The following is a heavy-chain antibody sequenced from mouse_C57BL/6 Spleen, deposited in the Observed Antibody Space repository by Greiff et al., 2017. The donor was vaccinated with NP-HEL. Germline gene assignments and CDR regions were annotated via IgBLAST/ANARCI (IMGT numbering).Heavy chain of an antibody. V-gene: IGHV1-42*01. CDR1: GYSFTGYY. D-gene: IGHD1-1*01. CDR3: ARAATPYYGSSPFAY. CDR2: INPSTGGT. J-gene: IGHJ3*01. Sequence: EVQLHQSGPELVKPGASVKISCKASGYSFTGYYMNWVKQSPEKSLEWIGEINPSTGGTTYNQKFKAKATLTVDNSSSTAYMQLKRLTSEDSAVYYCARAATPYYGSSPFAYWGQGTLVTVSA.